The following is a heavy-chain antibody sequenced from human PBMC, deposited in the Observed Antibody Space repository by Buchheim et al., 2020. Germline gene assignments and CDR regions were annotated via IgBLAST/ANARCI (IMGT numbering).Heavy chain of an antibody. V-gene: IGHV3-30*18. CDR2: ISYDGSNK. CDR3: AKDNYRYYYYYGMDV. CDR1: GFTFSSYG. D-gene: IGHD4-11*01. Sequence: QVQLVESGGGVVQPGRSLRLSCAASGFTFSSYGMHWVRQAPGKGLEWVAVISYDGSNKYYADSVKGRFTISRDNSKKTLYLQMNSLRAEDTAVYYCAKDNYRYYYYYGMDVWGQGTT. J-gene: IGHJ6*02.